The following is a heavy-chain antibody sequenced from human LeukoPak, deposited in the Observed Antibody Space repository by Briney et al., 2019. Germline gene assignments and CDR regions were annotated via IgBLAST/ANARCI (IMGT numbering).Heavy chain of an antibody. Sequence: SETLSLTCTVSDGSISSYYWSWIRQPAGKGLEWIGRIYTSGSTNYNPSLKSRVTMSVDTSKNQFSLKLSSVTAADTAVYYCARDFTCGGDCYRFDYWGQGTLVTVSS. V-gene: IGHV4-4*07. CDR2: IYTSGST. D-gene: IGHD2-21*02. J-gene: IGHJ4*02. CDR1: DGSISSYY. CDR3: ARDFTCGGDCYRFDY.